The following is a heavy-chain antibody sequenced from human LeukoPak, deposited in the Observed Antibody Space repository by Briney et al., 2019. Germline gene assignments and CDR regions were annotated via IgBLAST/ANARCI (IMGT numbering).Heavy chain of an antibody. CDR1: GYTLTELS. V-gene: IGHV1-24*01. CDR2: FDPEDGET. D-gene: IGHD2-2*01. Sequence: ASVKVSCKVSGYTLTELSMHWVRQAPGKGLEWMGGFDPEDGETIYAQKSQGRVTMTEDTSTDTAYMELSSLRSEDTAVYYCATVPIVVVPAAMAYYFDYWGQGTLVTVSS. CDR3: ATVPIVVVPAAMAYYFDY. J-gene: IGHJ4*02.